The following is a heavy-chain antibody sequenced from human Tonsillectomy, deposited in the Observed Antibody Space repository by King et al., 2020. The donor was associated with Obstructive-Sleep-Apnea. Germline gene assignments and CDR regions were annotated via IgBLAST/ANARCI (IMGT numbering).Heavy chain of an antibody. CDR1: GLTFSSNW. J-gene: IGHJ4*02. D-gene: IGHD3-16*01. CDR2: INGVGSTT. CDR3: VAPLDGFWGN. V-gene: IGHV3-74*01. Sequence: VQLVESGGGLVQPGGSLRLSCAASGLTFSSNWMHWIRQAPGKGLMWVSRINGVGSTTNYADSVKGRFTISRDNAKNTLYLQMNSLRVEDTAVYYCVAPLDGFWGNWGQGTLVIVSS.